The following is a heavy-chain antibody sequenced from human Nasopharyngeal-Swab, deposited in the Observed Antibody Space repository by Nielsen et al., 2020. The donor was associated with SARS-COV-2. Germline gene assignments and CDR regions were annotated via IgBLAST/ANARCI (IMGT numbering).Heavy chain of an antibody. D-gene: IGHD2-2*01. CDR1: GFTFSNYA. CDR3: AKPLGGYCVRTTCYDAFGM. J-gene: IGHJ3*02. Sequence: GESLKISCAASGFTFSNYAMSWVRQAPGKGVEWVSHITGTGGSTYYADSVKGRFTISRDNSKDTLYLQMNSLRAEDTAVYYCAKPLGGYCVRTTCYDAFGMWGQGTMVTVSS. V-gene: IGHV3-23*01. CDR2: ITGTGGST.